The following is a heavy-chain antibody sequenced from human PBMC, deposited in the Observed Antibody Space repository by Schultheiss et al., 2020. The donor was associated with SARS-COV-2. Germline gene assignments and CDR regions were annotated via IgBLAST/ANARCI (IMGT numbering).Heavy chain of an antibody. CDR2: IYHSGST. CDR3: ARILCHGSGSPDY. V-gene: IGHV4-4*02. D-gene: IGHD3-10*01. J-gene: IGHJ4*02. Sequence: GSLRLSCAVSGGSISSSNWWSWVRQPPGKGLEWIGEIYHSGSTNYNPSLKSRVTISVDKSKNQFSLKLSSVTAADTATYYCARILCHGSGSPDYWGQGTLVTVSS. CDR1: GGSISSSNW.